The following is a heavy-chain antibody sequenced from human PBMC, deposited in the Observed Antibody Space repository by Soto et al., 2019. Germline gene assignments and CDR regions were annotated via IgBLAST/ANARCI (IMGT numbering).Heavy chain of an antibody. J-gene: IGHJ4*02. CDR3: AKVYDYGDYDVFHY. D-gene: IGHD4-17*01. V-gene: IGHV3-23*01. CDR2: VSGSGGST. CDR1: GFTFSSYA. Sequence: EVQLLESGGGLVQPGGSLRLSCEASGFTFSSYAMRWVRQVTGNWLGWVSGVSGSGGSTYYADAVKGRFNISRDNYKYTLYVQMKSLRAEDTAVYYCAKVYDYGDYDVFHYCGQGTLVTVS.